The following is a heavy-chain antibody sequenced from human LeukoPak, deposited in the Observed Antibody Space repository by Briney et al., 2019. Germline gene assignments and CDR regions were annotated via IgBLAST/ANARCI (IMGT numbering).Heavy chain of an antibody. CDR1: GFTVSSNY. Sequence: GGSLRLSCAASGFTVSSNYMNWVRQAPGKGLEWVSVIYSGGSTYYADSVKGRFTISRDYSKNTLYLQMNSLRAEDTAVYYCARDLGNSGRFDYWGQGTLVTVSS. J-gene: IGHJ4*02. D-gene: IGHD4-23*01. CDR2: IYSGGST. V-gene: IGHV3-53*01. CDR3: ARDLGNSGRFDY.